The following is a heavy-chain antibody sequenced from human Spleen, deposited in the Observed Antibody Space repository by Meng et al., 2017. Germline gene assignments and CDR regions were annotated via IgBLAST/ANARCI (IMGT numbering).Heavy chain of an antibody. V-gene: IGHV3-48*03. D-gene: IGHD3-10*01. J-gene: IGHJ6*02. CDR2: ISNSNDDI. Sequence: GESLKISCAASGFTFRNYEMNWVRQAPGKGLEWVSYISNSNDDIYYADSVKGRFTISRDNAKNSLYLQMNSLSVEDTAVYYCARDRTLGSGTYYKAPDHFYALDVWGQGTTVTVSS. CDR3: ARDRTLGSGTYYKAPDHFYALDV. CDR1: GFTFRNYE.